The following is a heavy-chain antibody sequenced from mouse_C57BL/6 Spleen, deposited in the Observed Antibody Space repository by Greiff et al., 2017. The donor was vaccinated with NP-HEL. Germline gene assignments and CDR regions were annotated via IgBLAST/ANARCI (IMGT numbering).Heavy chain of an antibody. J-gene: IGHJ1*03. Sequence: QVQLQQPGTELVKPGASVKLSCKASGYTFTSYWMHWVKQRPGQGLEWIGNINPSNGGTNYNEKFKSKATLTADKSSSTAYMQLSSLTSEDSAVYYCARSEGDYYGSSYYWYFDVWGTGTTVTVSS. CDR2: INPSNGGT. CDR1: GYTFTSYW. D-gene: IGHD1-1*01. CDR3: ARSEGDYYGSSYYWYFDV. V-gene: IGHV1-53*01.